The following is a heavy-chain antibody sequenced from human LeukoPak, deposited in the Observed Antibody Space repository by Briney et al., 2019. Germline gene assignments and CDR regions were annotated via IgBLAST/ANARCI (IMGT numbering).Heavy chain of an antibody. V-gene: IGHV3-7*01. Sequence: GGSLRLSCAASGFTFSSYWMSWVRQAPGKGLEWVANIKQDGSEKYYVDSVKGRFTISRDNAKNSLYLQMNSLRAEDTAVYYCASTLGERLEDYWGQGTLVTVSS. CDR1: GFTFSSYW. CDR3: ASTLGERLEDY. D-gene: IGHD3-10*01. CDR2: IKQDGSEK. J-gene: IGHJ4*02.